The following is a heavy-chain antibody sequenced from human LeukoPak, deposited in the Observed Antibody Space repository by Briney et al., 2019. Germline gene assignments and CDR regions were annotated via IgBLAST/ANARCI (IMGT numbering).Heavy chain of an antibody. V-gene: IGHV4-34*01. CDR2: INHIGST. Sequence: PSETLSLTCAVYGGSFSGYYWSWIRQPPGKGLEWVGEINHIGSTNHHPPLKSRVTISVDPTKHHFSLKLSSVPAADTAVYYCARGGRGIQLWKYFDYWGQGTLVTVSS. D-gene: IGHD5-18*01. CDR1: GGSFSGYY. CDR3: ARGGRGIQLWKYFDY. J-gene: IGHJ4*02.